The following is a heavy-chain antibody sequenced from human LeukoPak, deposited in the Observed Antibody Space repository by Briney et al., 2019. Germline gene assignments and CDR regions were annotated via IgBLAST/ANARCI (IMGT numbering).Heavy chain of an antibody. J-gene: IGHJ4*02. Sequence: ASVKVSCKVSGYTLTELSMHWVRQAPGKGLEWMGGFDPEDGETFYARKFQGRVTMTEDTSTDTAYMELSSLRSEDTAVYYCATDYYYDSSGSYYTVDYWGQGTLVTVSS. D-gene: IGHD3-22*01. CDR1: GYTLTELS. CDR3: ATDYYYDSSGSYYTVDY. CDR2: FDPEDGET. V-gene: IGHV1-24*01.